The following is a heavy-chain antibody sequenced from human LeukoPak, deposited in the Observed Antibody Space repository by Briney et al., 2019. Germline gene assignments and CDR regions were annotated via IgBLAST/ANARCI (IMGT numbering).Heavy chain of an antibody. CDR3: ARVIYDSSGYYYFDY. V-gene: IGHV4-59*01. J-gene: IGHJ4*02. Sequence: PSETLSLTCTVSGGSISSYYWSWIRQPPGKGLEWIGYIYYSGSTNYNPSLKSRVTISVDTSKNQFSLKLSSVTAADTAVYYCARVIYDSSGYYYFDYWRQGTLVTVSS. CDR1: GGSISSYY. D-gene: IGHD3-22*01. CDR2: IYYSGST.